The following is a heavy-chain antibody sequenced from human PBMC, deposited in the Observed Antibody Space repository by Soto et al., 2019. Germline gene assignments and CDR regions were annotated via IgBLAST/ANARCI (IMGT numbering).Heavy chain of an antibody. D-gene: IGHD2-2*01. J-gene: IGHJ4*02. Sequence: SETLSLTCTVSGGSISSYYWSWIRQPPGKGLEWIGYIYYSGSTNYNPSLKSRVTISVDTSKNQFSLKLSSVTAADTAVYYCARGVVPAAMRSFYFDYWGQGTLVTVSS. CDR3: ARGVVPAAMRSFYFDY. CDR1: GGSISSYY. V-gene: IGHV4-59*12. CDR2: IYYSGST.